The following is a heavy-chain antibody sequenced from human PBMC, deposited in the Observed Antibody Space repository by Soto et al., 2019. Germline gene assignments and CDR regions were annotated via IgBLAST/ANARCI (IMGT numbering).Heavy chain of an antibody. J-gene: IGHJ2*01. V-gene: IGHV3-23*01. CDR3: ASGPFFYGDWYFDL. CDR2: ISGSGGST. Sequence: EVQLLESGGGLVQPGGSLRLSCAASGFTFSSYAMSWVRQAPGKGLEWVSAISGSGGSTYYADSVKGRFTISRDNSKNTLYLQLNSLRAEDTAVYYCASGPFFYGDWYFDLWGRGTLVTVSS. CDR1: GFTFSSYA. D-gene: IGHD4-17*01.